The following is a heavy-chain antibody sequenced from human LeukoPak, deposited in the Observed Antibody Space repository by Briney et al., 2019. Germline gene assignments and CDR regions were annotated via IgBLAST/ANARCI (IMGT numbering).Heavy chain of an antibody. CDR3: ARHGNSGSPLRGYFDY. V-gene: IGHV4-39*01. Sequence: PSETPSLTCTVSGGSISSSSYYWGWIRQPPGKGLEWIGSIYYSGSTYYNPSLKSRVTISVDTSKNQFSLKLSSVTAADTAVYYCARHGNSGSPLRGYFDYWGQGTLVTVSS. D-gene: IGHD3-10*01. CDR1: GGSISSSSYY. J-gene: IGHJ4*02. CDR2: IYYSGST.